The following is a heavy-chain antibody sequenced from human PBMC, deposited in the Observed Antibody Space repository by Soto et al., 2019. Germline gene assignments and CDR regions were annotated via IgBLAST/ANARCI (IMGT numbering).Heavy chain of an antibody. V-gene: IGHV4-34*01. D-gene: IGHD3-10*01. CDR3: TTMVRGVGIWFDP. CDR2: INHSGST. CDR1: GGSFSGYY. J-gene: IGHJ5*02. Sequence: PSETLSLTCAVYGGSFSGYYWSWIRQPPGKGLEWIGEINHSGSTNYNPSLKSRVTISVDTSKNQFSLKLSSVTAADTAVYYCTTMVRGVGIWFDPWGQGTLVTSPQ.